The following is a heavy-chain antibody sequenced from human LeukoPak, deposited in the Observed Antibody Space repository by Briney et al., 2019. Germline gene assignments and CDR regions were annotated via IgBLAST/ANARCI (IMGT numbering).Heavy chain of an antibody. Sequence: SVNVSCKASGGTFSSYAISWVRQAPGQGLEWMGGIIPIFGTANYAQKFQGRVTITTDESTSTAYMELSSLRSEDTAVYYCARGGGGTPRYFDYWGQGTLVTVSS. J-gene: IGHJ4*02. CDR1: GGTFSSYA. CDR3: ARGGGGTPRYFDY. V-gene: IGHV1-69*05. CDR2: IIPIFGTA. D-gene: IGHD3-16*01.